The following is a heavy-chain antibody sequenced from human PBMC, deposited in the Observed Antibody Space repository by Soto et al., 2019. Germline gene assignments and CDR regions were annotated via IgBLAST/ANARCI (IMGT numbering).Heavy chain of an antibody. CDR2: ITVHNGNT. J-gene: IGHJ4*02. D-gene: IGHD3-22*01. CDR1: GFPFSNSG. V-gene: IGHV1-18*01. Sequence: ASVKVSCKASGFPFSNSGIAWVRQDPGQGFEWMAWITVHNGNTNYAQALQDRGTLTTDTSTNTAYMELRSLRSDDTAVYYCARQEVWLFLPDFWGQGTLVTVSS. CDR3: ARQEVWLFLPDF.